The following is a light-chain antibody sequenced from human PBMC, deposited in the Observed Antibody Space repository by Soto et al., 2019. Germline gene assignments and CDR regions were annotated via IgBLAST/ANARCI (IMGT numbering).Light chain of an antibody. CDR3: QSYDTSLSGAWV. J-gene: IGLJ3*02. V-gene: IGLV2-14*02. CDR2: EGS. CDR1: SSDVGSYNL. Sequence: QSALTQPASVSGSPGQSITISCTGTSSDVGSYNLVSWYQQHPGKAPKLMIYEGSKRPSGVSNRFSGSKSGNTASLAITGLQAGDEADYYCQSYDTSLSGAWVFGGGTKLTVL.